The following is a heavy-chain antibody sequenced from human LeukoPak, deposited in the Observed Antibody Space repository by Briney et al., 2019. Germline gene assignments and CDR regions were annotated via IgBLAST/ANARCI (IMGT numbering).Heavy chain of an antibody. CDR3: ARGAPFYYSSSSRVGYYFDY. Sequence: GGSLRLSCAASGFTFSSYSMNWVRQAPGKGLEWVSYISSSSSTIYYADSVKGRFTISRDNAKNSLYLQMNSLRAEDTAVYYCARGAPFYYSSSSRVGYYFDYWGQGTLVNVSS. V-gene: IGHV3-48*04. CDR2: ISSSSSTI. CDR1: GFTFSSYS. D-gene: IGHD6-6*01. J-gene: IGHJ4*02.